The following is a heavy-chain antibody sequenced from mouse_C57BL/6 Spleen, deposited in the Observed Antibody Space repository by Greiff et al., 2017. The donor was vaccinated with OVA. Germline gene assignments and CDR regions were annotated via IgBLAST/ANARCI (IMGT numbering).Heavy chain of an antibody. CDR2: IYPGSGST. Sequence: VQLQQSGAELVKPGASVKMSCKASGYTFTSYWITWVKQRPGQGLEWIGDIYPGSGSTNYNEKFKSKATLTVDTSSSTAYMQLSSLTSEDSAVYYCARPDYYGSSHYFDYWGQGTTLTVSS. CDR1: GYTFTSYW. J-gene: IGHJ2*01. V-gene: IGHV1-55*01. CDR3: ARPDYYGSSHYFDY. D-gene: IGHD1-1*01.